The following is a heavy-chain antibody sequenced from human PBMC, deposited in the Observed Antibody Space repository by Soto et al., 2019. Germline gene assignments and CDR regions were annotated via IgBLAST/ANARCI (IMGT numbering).Heavy chain of an antibody. CDR1: GYTFTSYH. D-gene: IGHD6-13*01. CDR2: INPSGGST. J-gene: IGHJ6*02. V-gene: IGHV1-46*01. Sequence: GASVKVSCKASGYTFTSYHRHWVRQAPGQGLEWMGIINPSGGSTSYAQKFQGRVTMTRDTSTSTVYMELSSLRSEDTAVYYCAREPYSSPPYYYGMDVWGQGTTVTVSS. CDR3: AREPYSSPPYYYGMDV.